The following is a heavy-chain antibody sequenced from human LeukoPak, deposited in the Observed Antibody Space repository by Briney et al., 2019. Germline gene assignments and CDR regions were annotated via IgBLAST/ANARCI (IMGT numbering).Heavy chain of an antibody. CDR3: EAGGGGMDV. D-gene: IGHD2-15*01. V-gene: IGHV3-7*03. Sequence: GGSLRLSCAASGFTFSSYWTSWVRQAPGKGLEWVANIKQDGSEKYYVDSVKGRFTISRDSAKNSLYLQMNSLRAEDTAVYYCEAGGGGMDVWGQGTTVTVSS. CDR1: GFTFSSYW. J-gene: IGHJ6*02. CDR2: IKQDGSEK.